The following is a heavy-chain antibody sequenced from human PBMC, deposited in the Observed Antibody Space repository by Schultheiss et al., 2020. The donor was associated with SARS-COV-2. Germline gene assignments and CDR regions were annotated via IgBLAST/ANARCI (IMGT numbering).Heavy chain of an antibody. Sequence: GGSLRLSCAASGFTFSSYAMSWVRQAPGKGLEWVSGISGSGDSTYYADSVKGRFTISRDTSKNTLYLQMNSLRAEDTAVYYCARDVTYGVLGVDYWGQGTLVTVSS. CDR1: GFTFSSYA. D-gene: IGHD4-17*01. CDR3: ARDVTYGVLGVDY. V-gene: IGHV3-23*01. J-gene: IGHJ4*02. CDR2: ISGSGDST.